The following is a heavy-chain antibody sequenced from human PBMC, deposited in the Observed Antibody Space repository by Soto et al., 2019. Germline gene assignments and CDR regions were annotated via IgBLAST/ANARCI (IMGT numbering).Heavy chain of an antibody. V-gene: IGHV4-39*01. Sequence: SETLSLTCTVSGGSISSSSYYWGWIRQPPGKGLEWIGSIYYTGNTNYNPSLKRRVTISVDTSKNQFSLKLSSVTAADTAVYYCARGDYDFWSGYIDYWGQGTLITVSS. CDR2: IYYTGNT. D-gene: IGHD3-3*01. J-gene: IGHJ4*02. CDR1: GGSISSSSYY. CDR3: ARGDYDFWSGYIDY.